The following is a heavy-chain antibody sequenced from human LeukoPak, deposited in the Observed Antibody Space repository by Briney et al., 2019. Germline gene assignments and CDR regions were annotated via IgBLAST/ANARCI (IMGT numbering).Heavy chain of an antibody. J-gene: IGHJ4*02. Sequence: GGSLRFSCAASGFTFSSYAMSWVRQAPGKGLEWVSAISGSGGSTYYADSVKGRFTISRDNSKNTLYLQMNSLRAEDTAVYYCAKDHGSGLEISWGQGTLVTVSS. CDR2: ISGSGGST. V-gene: IGHV3-23*01. D-gene: IGHD6-19*01. CDR1: GFTFSSYA. CDR3: AKDHGSGLEIS.